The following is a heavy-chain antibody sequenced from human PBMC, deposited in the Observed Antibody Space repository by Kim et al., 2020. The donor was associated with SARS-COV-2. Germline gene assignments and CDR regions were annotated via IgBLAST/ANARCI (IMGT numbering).Heavy chain of an antibody. D-gene: IGHD2-21*02. J-gene: IGHJ4*02. CDR2: IYYSGST. V-gene: IGHV4-31*03. CDR3: ASGLLEGVVTAIDY. Sequence: SETLSLTCTVSGGSISSGGYYWSWIRQHPGKGLEWIGYIYYSGSTYYNPSLKSRVTISVDTSKNQFSLKLSSVTAADTAVYYCASGLLEGVVTAIDYWGQGTLVTVSS. CDR1: GGSISSGGYY.